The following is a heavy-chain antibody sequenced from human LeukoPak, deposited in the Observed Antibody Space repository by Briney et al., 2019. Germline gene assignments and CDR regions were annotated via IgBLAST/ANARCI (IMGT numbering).Heavy chain of an antibody. CDR2: IDWNGDAL. CDR3: ARDLSATWYSLAY. J-gene: IGHJ4*02. CDR1: GFSNADYG. V-gene: IGHV3-20*04. Sequence: PGGSLRLSCVGAGFSNADYGMSSVRQGPGNGLEWVAGIDWNGDALQYADSVKGRFTISRDNAKNSLYLQMNTLRPEDTAVYYCARDLSATWYSLAYWGQGTLVTVSS. D-gene: IGHD2-15*01.